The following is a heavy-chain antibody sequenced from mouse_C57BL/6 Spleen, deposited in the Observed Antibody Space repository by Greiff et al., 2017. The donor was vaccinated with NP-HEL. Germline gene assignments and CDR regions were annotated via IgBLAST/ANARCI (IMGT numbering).Heavy chain of an antibody. D-gene: IGHD1-1*01. CDR3: ARFYGSSPYYAMDY. CDR1: GYTFTSYG. Sequence: QVQLQQSGAELARPGASVKLSCKASGYTFTSYGISWVKQRTGQGLEWIGEIYPRSGNTYYNEKFKGKATLTADKSSSTAYMALRSLTSEDSAVYFCARFYGSSPYYAMDYWGQGTSVTVSS. V-gene: IGHV1-81*01. J-gene: IGHJ4*01. CDR2: IYPRSGNT.